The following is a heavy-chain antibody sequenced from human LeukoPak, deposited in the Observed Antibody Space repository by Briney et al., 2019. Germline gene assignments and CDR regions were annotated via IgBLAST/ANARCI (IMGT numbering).Heavy chain of an antibody. CDR2: IYHTGST. Sequence: PSQTLSLTCTVSNGSITRGGYDWGWLRQHPWNGLEWIGHIYHTGSTYYNSSLKSRLTMSVDTSKNEFSLRLNSVTGADTAVYYCARGGVVTTTPRFDPWGQRTLVTVSS. J-gene: IGHJ5*02. V-gene: IGHV4-31*03. CDR3: ARGGVVTTTPRFDP. CDR1: NGSITRGGYD. D-gene: IGHD4-11*01.